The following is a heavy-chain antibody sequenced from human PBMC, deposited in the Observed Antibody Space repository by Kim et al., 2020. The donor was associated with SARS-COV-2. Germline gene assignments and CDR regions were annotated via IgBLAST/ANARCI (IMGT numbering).Heavy chain of an antibody. D-gene: IGHD6-19*01. Sequence: GGSLRLSCAASGFTFSSYGMHWVRQAPGKGLEWVAVISYDGSKKNYVDSVKGRFIISRDNSKNTLYLQMNSLRAEDTAVYYCARDIASYSSGWIYYYYGLDVSGAGATVSVS. CDR2: ISYDGSKK. CDR1: GFTFSSYG. CDR3: ARDIASYSSGWIYYYYGLDV. V-gene: IGHV3-30*03. J-gene: IGHJ6*02.